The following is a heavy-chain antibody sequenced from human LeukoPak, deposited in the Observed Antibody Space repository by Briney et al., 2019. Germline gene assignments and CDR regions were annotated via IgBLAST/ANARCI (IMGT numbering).Heavy chain of an antibody. CDR2: LSGSGGRI. CDR1: GFTFSSCW. J-gene: IGHJ6*03. D-gene: IGHD3-22*01. CDR3: AKGSGDSTGYYYDYYYFYMDV. Sequence: GGSLRLSCAASGFTFSSCWMHWVRQAPGKGLQWVAALSGSGGRIYYADSVKGRFTISRDNSKNTLCLQMHSLRAEDTAIYYCAKGSGDSTGYYYDYYYFYMDVWGKGTTVTVSS. V-gene: IGHV3-23*01.